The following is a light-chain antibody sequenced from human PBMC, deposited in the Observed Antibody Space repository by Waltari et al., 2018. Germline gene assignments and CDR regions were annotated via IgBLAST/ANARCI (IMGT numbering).Light chain of an antibody. CDR1: QSVRTY. Sequence: EIVLIQSPAILSFSPGERATLSCRASQSVRTYLAWYQQRPGQSPRLLIYDTSYRATGIPARFSGSGSETDVALTISSLQPEDFAVYYCQQRRNWPLTFGGGTRVQI. CDR3: QQRRNWPLT. J-gene: IGKJ4*01. CDR2: DTS. V-gene: IGKV3-11*01.